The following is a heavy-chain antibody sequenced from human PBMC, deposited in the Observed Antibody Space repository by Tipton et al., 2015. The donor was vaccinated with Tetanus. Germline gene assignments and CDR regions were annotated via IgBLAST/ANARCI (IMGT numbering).Heavy chain of an antibody. V-gene: IGHV4-31*03. CDR1: GGSISNTGGY. CDR3: ARDRHYCRGGNCYQDWFDP. J-gene: IGHJ5*02. D-gene: IGHD2-15*01. Sequence: TLSLTCTVSGGSISNTGGYWGWIRQHPGKGLEWIAYIYHSGSTYYNPSLRSRLSISVDTSKNQFSLRLSSVTAADTAVYYCARDRHYCRGGNCYQDWFDPWGQGTLVTVSS. CDR2: IYHSGST.